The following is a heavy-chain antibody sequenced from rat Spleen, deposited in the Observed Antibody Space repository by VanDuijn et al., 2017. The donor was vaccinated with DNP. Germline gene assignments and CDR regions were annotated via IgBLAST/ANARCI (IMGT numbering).Heavy chain of an antibody. J-gene: IGHJ2*01. CDR2: IWGDGST. D-gene: IGHD1-11*01. Sequence: QVQLKESGPGLVKPSETLSLTCTVSGFSLTSYHVSWVRQPPGKGLEWLGVIWGDGSTAYNSALKSRLSISRDTSKSQVFLKMNSLQTEDTATYYCARDPGRRAFDYWGQGVMVTVSS. V-gene: IGHV2-32*01. CDR3: ARDPGRRAFDY. CDR1: GFSLTSYH.